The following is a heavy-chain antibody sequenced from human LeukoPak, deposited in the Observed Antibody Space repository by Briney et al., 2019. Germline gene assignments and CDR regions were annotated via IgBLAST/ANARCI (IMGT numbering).Heavy chain of an antibody. D-gene: IGHD3-3*01. CDR2: IYSGGST. CDR3: ARYGLENGMDV. V-gene: IGHV3-66*01. CDR1: GCTVSSKY. Sequence: PGGSLRVSGAASGCTVSSKYRSWVGRAPGKGLKGVSVIYSGGSTYYADAVKGRFTISRDNSKNTLYLQMNSLRAEDTAVYYCARYGLENGMDVWGQGTTVTVSS. J-gene: IGHJ6*02.